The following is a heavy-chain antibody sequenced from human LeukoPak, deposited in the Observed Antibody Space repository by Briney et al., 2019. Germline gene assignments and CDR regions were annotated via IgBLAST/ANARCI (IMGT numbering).Heavy chain of an antibody. Sequence: GGSLRLSCSASRFTFSTYSMDWVRQAPGKGLEWVSHISDSSSTIYYADSVKGRFTISRDNAKNSLYLQMNSLRDEDTAVYYCARDGRWELLPFGMDVWGQGTTVIVSS. CDR2: ISDSSSTI. J-gene: IGHJ6*02. CDR1: RFTFSTYS. V-gene: IGHV3-48*02. CDR3: ARDGRWELLPFGMDV. D-gene: IGHD1-26*01.